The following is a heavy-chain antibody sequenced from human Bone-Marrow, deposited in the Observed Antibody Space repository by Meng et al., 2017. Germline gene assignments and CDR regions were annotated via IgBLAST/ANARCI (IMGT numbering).Heavy chain of an antibody. CDR2: INSDGSST. J-gene: IGHJ4*02. D-gene: IGHD6-19*01. Sequence: GESLKISCAASGFTFSSYWMHWVRQAPGKGLVWVSRINSDGSSTSYADSVKGRFTISRDNAKNTLYLQMNSLRAEDTAVYYCARDSLGAVAGPDYWGQGTLVTVSS. V-gene: IGHV3-74*01. CDR1: GFTFSSYW. CDR3: ARDSLGAVAGPDY.